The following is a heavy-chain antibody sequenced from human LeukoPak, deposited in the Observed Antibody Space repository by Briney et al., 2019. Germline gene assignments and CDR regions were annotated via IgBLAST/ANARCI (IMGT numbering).Heavy chain of an antibody. CDR3: ARVMGSSGYFDY. CDR2: IYYSGST. D-gene: IGHD3-22*01. J-gene: IGHJ4*02. Sequence: KASETLSLTCTVSGGSISSYYWSWIRQPPGKGLEWIGYIYYSGSTNYNPSLKSRVTISVDTSKNQFSLKLSSVTAADTAVYYCARVMGSSGYFDYWGQGTLVTVSS. V-gene: IGHV4-59*08. CDR1: GGSISSYY.